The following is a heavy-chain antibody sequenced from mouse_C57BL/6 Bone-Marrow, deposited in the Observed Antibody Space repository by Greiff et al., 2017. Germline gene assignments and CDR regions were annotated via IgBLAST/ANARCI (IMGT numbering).Heavy chain of an antibody. Sequence: VQLQQPGAELVKPGASVQLSCKASGYTFTSYWMQWVKQRPGQGLEWIGEIDPSDSYTNYNQKFKGKATLTVDTSSSTAYMQRSSLTSEDSAVYYCARQESYWGQGTTLTVSS. CDR3: ARQESY. V-gene: IGHV1-50*01. J-gene: IGHJ2*01. CDR1: GYTFTSYW. CDR2: IDPSDSYT.